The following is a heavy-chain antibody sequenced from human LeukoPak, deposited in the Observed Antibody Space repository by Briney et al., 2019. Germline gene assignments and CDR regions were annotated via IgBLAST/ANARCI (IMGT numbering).Heavy chain of an antibody. D-gene: IGHD3-10*01. CDR3: ARVGGSIWFGELLSGGYFDY. J-gene: IGHJ4*02. Sequence: ASVKVSCKASGYTFTSYGISWVRQAPGQGLEWMGWISAYNGNTNYAQKLQGRVTMTTDTSTSTAYMELRSLRSDDTAVYYCARVGGSIWFGELLSGGYFDYWGQGTLVTVSS. CDR1: GYTFTSYG. CDR2: ISAYNGNT. V-gene: IGHV1-18*01.